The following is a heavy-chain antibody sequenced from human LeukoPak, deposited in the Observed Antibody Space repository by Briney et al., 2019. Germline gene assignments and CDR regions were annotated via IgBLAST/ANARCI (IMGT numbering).Heavy chain of an antibody. D-gene: IGHD3-22*01. CDR1: GISVGGND. CDR2: IKSKSDGGTI. Sequence: GGALRLSCAASGISVGGNDMSWVRQAPGKGLEWVGRIKSKSDGGTIDYAAPVKGRFTISRDDSKNTVYLQMNSLKTEDTAVYYCTTEWLLPDYWGQGTLVTVSS. V-gene: IGHV3-15*01. J-gene: IGHJ4*02. CDR3: TTEWLLPDY.